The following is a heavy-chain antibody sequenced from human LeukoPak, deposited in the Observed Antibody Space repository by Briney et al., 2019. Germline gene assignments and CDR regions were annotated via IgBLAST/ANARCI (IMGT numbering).Heavy chain of an antibody. CDR1: GFTFSSYA. D-gene: IGHD6-13*01. Sequence: PGGSLRLSCAASGFTFSSYAMHWVRQAPGKGLEWVANIKQDGSEKYYVDSVKGRFTISRDNAKNSLYLQMNSLRAEDTAVFYCARLRGIAADYWGQGTLVTVSS. CDR3: ARLRGIAADY. V-gene: IGHV3-7*01. J-gene: IGHJ4*02. CDR2: IKQDGSEK.